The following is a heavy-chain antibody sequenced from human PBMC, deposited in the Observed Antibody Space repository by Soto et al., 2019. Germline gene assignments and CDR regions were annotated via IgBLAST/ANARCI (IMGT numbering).Heavy chain of an antibody. J-gene: IGHJ3*02. D-gene: IGHD6-6*01. Sequence: QVQLVESVGGVVQPGRSLRLSCAASGFTFSSYAMHWVRQAPGKGLEWVAVISYDGSNKYYADSVKGRFTISRDNSKNTLYLKMNSLRAEDTAVYYCARDSLAARLAFDIWGQGTMVTVSS. CDR3: ARDSLAARLAFDI. CDR1: GFTFSSYA. CDR2: ISYDGSNK. V-gene: IGHV3-30-3*01.